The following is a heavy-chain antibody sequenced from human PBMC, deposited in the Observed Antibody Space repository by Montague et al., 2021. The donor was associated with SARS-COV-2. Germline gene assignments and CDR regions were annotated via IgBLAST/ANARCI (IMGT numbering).Heavy chain of an antibody. CDR2: INDGGSV. CDR1: GRSFSGYF. Sequence: SETLSLTCSVYGRSFSGYFWTWIRQPPGKGLEWIGEINDGGSVTYNPSLKSRLTMSVDTSKKQFSLNLTSVAAADMAVYYCARTSKMDDYVWGSYRFTAFDTWGQGTMVVVSS. V-gene: IGHV4-34*01. J-gene: IGHJ3*02. CDR3: ARTSKMDDYVWGSYRFTAFDT. D-gene: IGHD3-16*02.